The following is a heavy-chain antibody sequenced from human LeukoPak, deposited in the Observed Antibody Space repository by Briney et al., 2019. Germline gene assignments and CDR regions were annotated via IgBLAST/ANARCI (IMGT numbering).Heavy chain of an antibody. CDR2: IKQDGSEK. CDR3: AASLGYCSSTSCWSDAFDI. V-gene: IGHV3-7*03. Sequence: GGSLRLSCAASGFTLSSYWMSWVRQAPGKGLEWVANIKQDGSEKYYVDSVKGRFTISRDNAKNSLYLQMNSLRAEDTAVYYCAASLGYCSSTSCWSDAFDIWGQGTMVTVSS. D-gene: IGHD2-2*01. CDR1: GFTLSSYW. J-gene: IGHJ3*02.